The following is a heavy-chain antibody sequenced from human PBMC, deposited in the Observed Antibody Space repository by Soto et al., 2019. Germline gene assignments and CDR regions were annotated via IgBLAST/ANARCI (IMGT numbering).Heavy chain of an antibody. CDR1: GFTFSNYW. D-gene: IGHD2-21*01. CDR3: ASARHIGP. V-gene: IGHV3-7*01. Sequence: GSLLLSCAASGFTFSNYWMSWVRQAPGKGLEWVANIKQDGSERNYVDSVKGRFTISRDNAENSLYLQMNSLRAEDTAVYYCASARHIGPWGQGTLVTVYS. J-gene: IGHJ5*02. CDR2: IKQDGSER.